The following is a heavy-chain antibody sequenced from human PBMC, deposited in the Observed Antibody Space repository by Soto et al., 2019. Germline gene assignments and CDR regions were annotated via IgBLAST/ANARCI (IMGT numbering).Heavy chain of an antibody. CDR1: GFTFSDYY. V-gene: IGHV3-72*01. J-gene: IGHJ4*02. Sequence: EVQLVESGGGLVQPGGSLRLSCAGSGFTFSDYYIDWVRQAPGKGLEWVGSSRDKGNSYSKDYAPSVKGRFTVSRDASKTSLYLQMNSLKTDDTALHYCTRTITGTTSFDYWGQGTLVTVSS. D-gene: IGHD1-7*01. CDR3: TRTITGTTSFDY. CDR2: SRDKGNSYSK.